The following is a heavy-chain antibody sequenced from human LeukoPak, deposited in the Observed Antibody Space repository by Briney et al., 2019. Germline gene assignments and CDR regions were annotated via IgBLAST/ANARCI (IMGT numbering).Heavy chain of an antibody. CDR3: ARDRDSTGSLDY. CDR2: INSIGSTI. Sequence: GGSLRLSCAASGFTFTDYYMSWIRQAPGRGLEWISHINSIGSTIYYADSVKGRFTISRDNAKKSLFLQMNSLRAEDTAVYYCARDRDSTGSLDYWGQGALVTVSS. CDR1: GFTFTDYY. V-gene: IGHV3-11*01. J-gene: IGHJ4*02. D-gene: IGHD6-19*01.